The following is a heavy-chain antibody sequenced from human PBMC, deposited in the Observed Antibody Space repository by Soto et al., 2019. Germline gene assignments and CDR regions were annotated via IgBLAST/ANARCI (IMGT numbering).Heavy chain of an antibody. CDR1: GGTFSSYA. J-gene: IGHJ4*02. D-gene: IGHD3-3*01. CDR2: IIPIFGTA. Sequence: QVQLVQSGAEVKKPGSSVKVSCKASGGTFSSYAFSWVRQAPGQGLEWMGGIIPIFGTANYAQKFQGRVTITADESTRKAYMELSSLRSEDTAVYYCARVRVRFLEWLGSEGWGQGTLVTVSS. V-gene: IGHV1-69*12. CDR3: ARVRVRFLEWLGSEG.